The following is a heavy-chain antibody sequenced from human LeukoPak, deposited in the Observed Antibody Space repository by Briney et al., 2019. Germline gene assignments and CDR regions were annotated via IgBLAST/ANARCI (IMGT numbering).Heavy chain of an antibody. J-gene: IGHJ5*02. CDR3: ARGWGDYGDPNWFDP. V-gene: IGHV1-8*02. Sequence: ASVKVSCKASGYTFTSYGISWVRQAPGQGLEWMGWMNPNSGNTGYAQKFQGRVTMTRNTSISTAYMELSSLRSEDTAVYYCARGWGDYGDPNWFDPWGQGTLVTVSS. D-gene: IGHD4-17*01. CDR1: GYTFTSYG. CDR2: MNPNSGNT.